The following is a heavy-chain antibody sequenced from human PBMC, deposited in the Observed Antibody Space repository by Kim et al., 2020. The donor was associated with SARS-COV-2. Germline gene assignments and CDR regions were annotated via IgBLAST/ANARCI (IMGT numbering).Heavy chain of an antibody. CDR2: ISYTINYM. Sequence: GGSLRLSCAASGFTFSSYSMTWVRQAPGKGLEWVSSISYTINYMYYADSVKGRFTISRDNAKNSVYLQTNSLRAEDTAIYYCARLSGSSSDVWGQGTTVTVSS. V-gene: IGHV3-21*01. CDR1: GFTFSSYS. CDR3: ARLSGSSSDV. D-gene: IGHD6-13*01. J-gene: IGHJ6*02.